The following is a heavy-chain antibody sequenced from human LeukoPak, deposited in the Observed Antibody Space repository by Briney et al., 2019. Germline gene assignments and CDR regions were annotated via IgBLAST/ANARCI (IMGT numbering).Heavy chain of an antibody. Sequence: GGSLRLSCAASGFTVSSNYMSWVRQAPGKGLEWVSVIYSGGSTYYADSVKGRFTISRDNSKNTLYLQMNSMTAEDTAVYYCENLGVDPEEAFDIWGQGTMVTVSS. J-gene: IGHJ3*02. CDR2: IYSGGST. D-gene: IGHD3-3*01. CDR1: GFTVSSNY. CDR3: ENLGVDPEEAFDI. V-gene: IGHV3-53*01.